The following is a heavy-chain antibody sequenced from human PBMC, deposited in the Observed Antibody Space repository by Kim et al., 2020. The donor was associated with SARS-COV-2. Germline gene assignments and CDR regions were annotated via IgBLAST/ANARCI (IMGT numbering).Heavy chain of an antibody. J-gene: IGHJ2*01. V-gene: IGHV4-34*01. CDR1: GGSFSGYY. CDR2: INHSGST. D-gene: IGHD3-16*01. Sequence: SETLSLTCAVYGGSFSGYYWSWIRQPPGKGLEWIGEINHSGSTNYNPSLKSRVTISVDTSKNQFSLKLSSVTAADTAVYYCAREGGGDGYNDWGYFDLWGRGTLVTVSS. CDR3: AREGGGDGYNDWGYFDL.